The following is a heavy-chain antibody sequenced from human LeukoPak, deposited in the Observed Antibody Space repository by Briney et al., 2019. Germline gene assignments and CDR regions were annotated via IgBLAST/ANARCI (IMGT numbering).Heavy chain of an antibody. D-gene: IGHD2-21*02. CDR1: GGSFSGCY. V-gene: IGHV4-34*01. CDR3: AGDWDSPYYYYYYMDV. Sequence: SETLSLTCAVYGGSFSGCYCSWIRQPPGKGLEWIGEINHSGSTNYNPSLKSRVTISVDTSKNQFSLKLSSVTAADTAVYYCAGDWDSPYYYYYYMDVWGKGTTVTVSS. J-gene: IGHJ6*03. CDR2: INHSGST.